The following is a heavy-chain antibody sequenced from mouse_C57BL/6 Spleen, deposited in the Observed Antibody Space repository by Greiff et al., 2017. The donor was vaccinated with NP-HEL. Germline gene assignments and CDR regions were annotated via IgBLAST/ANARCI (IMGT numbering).Heavy chain of an antibody. Sequence: QVQLQQSGPELVKPGASVKISCKASGYAFSSSWLNWVKQRPGKGLEWLGRLYPGDGDTNSNGKFKGKATLTADQSSGTAYMPLSSLSSEDSAVYFCAIPSHYYGSSFYWYFDVWGTGTTVTVSS. V-gene: IGHV1-82*01. CDR3: AIPSHYYGSSFYWYFDV. CDR2: LYPGDGDT. J-gene: IGHJ1*03. CDR1: GYAFSSSW. D-gene: IGHD1-1*01.